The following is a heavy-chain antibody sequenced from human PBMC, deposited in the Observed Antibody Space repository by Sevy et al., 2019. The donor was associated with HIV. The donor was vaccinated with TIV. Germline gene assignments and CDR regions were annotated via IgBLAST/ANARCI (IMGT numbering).Heavy chain of an antibody. CDR2: ISAYNGNT. CDR1: GYTFTSYG. Sequence: ASVKVSCKASGYTFTSYGISWVRQAPGQGLEWMGWISAYNGNTNYAQKLQGRVTMTTDTSTSTAYMGLRSLRSDDTAVYYCARDQDYYDSSGYYPFDYWGQGTLVTVSS. J-gene: IGHJ4*02. CDR3: ARDQDYYDSSGYYPFDY. D-gene: IGHD3-22*01. V-gene: IGHV1-18*01.